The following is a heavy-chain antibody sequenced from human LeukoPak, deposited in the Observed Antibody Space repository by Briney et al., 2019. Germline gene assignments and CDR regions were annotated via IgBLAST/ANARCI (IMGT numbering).Heavy chain of an antibody. CDR1: GGTFSSYA. J-gene: IGHJ6*02. V-gene: IGHV1-69*04. CDR2: IIPIPGIA. D-gene: IGHD2-15*01. CDR3: ARDPGSFLAAIYGMDV. Sequence: SVKVSCKASGGTFSSYAISWVRQAPGQGLEWMGRIIPIPGIANYAQKFQGRVTITADKSTSTAYMELSSLRSEDTAVYYCARDPGSFLAAIYGMDVWGQGTTVTVSS.